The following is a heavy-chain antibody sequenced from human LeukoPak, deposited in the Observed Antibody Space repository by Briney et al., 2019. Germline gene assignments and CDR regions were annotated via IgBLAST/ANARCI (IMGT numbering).Heavy chain of an antibody. CDR3: ARTGYKYGTPLNS. Sequence: PGGSLRLSCAASGFPFSNYALSWVRQAPGKGLEWVPGITDSGSGTYCADSVKGRFTIFRDNSKNKVYLQMNSLRAEDTAVYYCARTGYKYGTPLNSWGQGTLVTVSS. J-gene: IGHJ4*02. CDR1: GFPFSNYA. V-gene: IGHV3-23*01. CDR2: ITDSGSGT. D-gene: IGHD5-18*01.